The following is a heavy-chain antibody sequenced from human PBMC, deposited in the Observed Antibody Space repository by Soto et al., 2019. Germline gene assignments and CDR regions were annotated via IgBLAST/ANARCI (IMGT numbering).Heavy chain of an antibody. D-gene: IGHD3-10*01. CDR3: ARVGYYGSGTETNYGMDV. CDR2: IIPIFGTA. Sequence: ASVKVSCKASGGTFSSYAISWVRQAPGQGLEWMGGIIPIFGTANYAQKFQGRVTITADKSTSTAYMELSSLRSEDTAVYYCARVGYYGSGTETNYGMDVWGQGTTVTVSS. CDR1: GGTFSSYA. J-gene: IGHJ6*02. V-gene: IGHV1-69*06.